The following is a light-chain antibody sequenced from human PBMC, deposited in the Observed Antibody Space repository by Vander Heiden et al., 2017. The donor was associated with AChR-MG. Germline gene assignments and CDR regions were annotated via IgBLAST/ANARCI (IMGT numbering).Light chain of an antibody. CDR3: QSYDSSLSGSHVV. CDR1: SSNIGAGYD. CDR2: GNS. V-gene: IGLV1-40*01. Sequence: HSVLTQPPSVSGAPGQTVTISCTGSSSNIGAGYDVHWYQQLPGTAPKLLIYGNSNRPSGVPDRFSGSKSGTSASLAITGLQAEDEADYYCQSYDSSLSGSHVVFGGGTKLTVL. J-gene: IGLJ2*01.